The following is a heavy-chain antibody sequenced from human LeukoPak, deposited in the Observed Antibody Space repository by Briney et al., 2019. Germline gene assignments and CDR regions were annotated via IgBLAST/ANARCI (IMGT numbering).Heavy chain of an antibody. J-gene: IGHJ6*02. CDR1: GFTFSTYA. CDR2: ISGSGGIT. D-gene: IGHD3-10*01. CDR3: AKSGGLSGSGRLAMDV. V-gene: IGHV3-23*01. Sequence: GVSLRLSCAASGFTFSTYAMSWVRLAPGKGLDWVSGISGSGGITYYADSVKGRFTSSRDNSNNTLYVQMNSLRVEDTAVYYCAKSGGLSGSGRLAMDVWGQGTTVTASS.